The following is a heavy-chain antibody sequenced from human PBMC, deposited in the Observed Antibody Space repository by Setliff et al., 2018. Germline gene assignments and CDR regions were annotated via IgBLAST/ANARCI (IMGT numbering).Heavy chain of an antibody. CDR2: INTGNANT. J-gene: IGHJ4*02. CDR1: GYTFTNYA. CDR3: ARAQSWSGGPYYFDN. Sequence: GASVKVSCKASGYTFTNYAIHWVRQAPGQRPEWMGWINTGNANTKYSQKFQGRVTMTRNTSISTAYMDLSSLRFEDTAVYYCARAQSWSGGPYYFDNWGQGTLVTVSS. D-gene: IGHD3-3*01. V-gene: IGHV1-3*04.